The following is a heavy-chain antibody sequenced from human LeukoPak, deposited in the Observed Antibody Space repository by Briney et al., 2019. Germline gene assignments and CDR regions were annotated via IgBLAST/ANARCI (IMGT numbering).Heavy chain of an antibody. D-gene: IGHD3-10*01. CDR2: ISAYNGNT. CDR1: GYTFTSYV. CDR3: ARVSRYGSGSYWTHYYYGMDV. J-gene: IGHJ6*02. V-gene: IGHV1-18*01. Sequence: ASVNVSCKASGYTFTSYVISWVRQAPGQGLDGMGCISAYNGNTNYAQKLQGRVTMTTATSTSPDYMELRRLRSDDTAVYYCARVSRYGSGSYWTHYYYGMDVWGQGTTVTVSS.